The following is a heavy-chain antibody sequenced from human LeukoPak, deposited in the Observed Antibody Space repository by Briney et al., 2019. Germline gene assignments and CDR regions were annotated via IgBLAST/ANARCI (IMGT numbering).Heavy chain of an antibody. CDR3: AGSIAAAYYYYYYMDV. D-gene: IGHD6-13*01. CDR1: GGTFSSYA. J-gene: IGHJ6*03. V-gene: IGHV1-69*05. CDR2: IIPIFGTA. Sequence: ASVKVSCKASGGTFSSYAISWVRQAPGQGLEWMGGIIPIFGTANYAQKFQGRVTITTDESTSTAYMELSSLRSEDTAVYYCAGSIAAAYYYYYYMDVWGKGTTVTVSS.